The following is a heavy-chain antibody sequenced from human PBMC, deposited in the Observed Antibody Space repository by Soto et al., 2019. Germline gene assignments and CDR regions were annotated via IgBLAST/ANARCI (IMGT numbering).Heavy chain of an antibody. D-gene: IGHD1-26*01. CDR3: AKWERETSYYFDY. Sequence: PGGSLRLSCAASGFTVSSYAMSWVRQAPGKGLEWVSAISGSGGSTYYADSVKGRFTISRDNSKNTLYLQMNSLRAEDTAVYYCAKWERETSYYFDYWGQGTLVNVSS. J-gene: IGHJ4*02. CDR1: GFTVSSYA. CDR2: ISGSGGST. V-gene: IGHV3-23*01.